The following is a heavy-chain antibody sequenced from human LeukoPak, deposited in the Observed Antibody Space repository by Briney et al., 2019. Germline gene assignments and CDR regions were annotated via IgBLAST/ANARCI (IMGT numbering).Heavy chain of an antibody. V-gene: IGHV1-18*01. J-gene: IGHJ6*03. CDR3: ARDTDYGDRPYYYYYYYMDV. CDR1: GYTFTSYG. Sequence: ASVKVSCKAFGYTFTSYGISWVRQAPGQGLEWMGWISAYNGNTNYAQKLQGRVTMTTDTSTSTAYMELRSLRSDDTAVYYCARDTDYGDRPYYYYYYYMDVWGKGTTVTISS. D-gene: IGHD4-17*01. CDR2: ISAYNGNT.